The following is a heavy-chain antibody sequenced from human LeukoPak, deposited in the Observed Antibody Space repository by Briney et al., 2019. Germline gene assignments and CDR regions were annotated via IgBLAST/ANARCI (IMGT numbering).Heavy chain of an antibody. CDR3: GRGYSGSH. CDR2: INQHGSER. Sequence: GGALRLSCAASGFTFNNYYMTWVRQAPGKGLEWVANINQHGSERHYVDSVKGRFTMSRDNAKNSLYLQLNGLRAEGTAVYFCGRGYSGSHWGQGTLVTVSS. V-gene: IGHV3-7*01. CDR1: GFTFNNYY. D-gene: IGHD1-26*01. J-gene: IGHJ4*02.